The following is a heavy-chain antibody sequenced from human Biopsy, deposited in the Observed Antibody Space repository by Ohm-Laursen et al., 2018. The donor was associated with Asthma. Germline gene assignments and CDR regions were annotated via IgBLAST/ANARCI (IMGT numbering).Heavy chain of an antibody. CDR3: ARGEGPRPVADHLDI. V-gene: IGHV3-33*01. CDR2: ITTDDVHK. D-gene: IGHD6-6*01. Sequence: SLRLSCTAPGFAFNRFDMHWVRQAPGEGLEWLALITTDDVHKYNGESVRGRFSISRDNSKRTVYLHMAGLTVADTAVYFCARGEGPRPVADHLDIWGQGARVIVSS. CDR1: GFAFNRFD. J-gene: IGHJ4*02.